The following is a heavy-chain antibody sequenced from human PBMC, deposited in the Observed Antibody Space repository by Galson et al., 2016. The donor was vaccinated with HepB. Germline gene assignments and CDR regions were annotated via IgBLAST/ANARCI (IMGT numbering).Heavy chain of an antibody. CDR1: GGSVTASPYY. J-gene: IGHJ3*02. Sequence: SETLSLTCTVSGGSVTASPYYHAWIRQPPGKGLEWIGTLYYSGSAYYNPSLKSHFTISMGASRNQFSLQLTSVTAADTAVYYCARLFASGRKYDAFDIWGQGTVVTVSS. D-gene: IGHD3-10*01. CDR3: ARLFASGRKYDAFDI. CDR2: LYYSGSA. V-gene: IGHV4-39*01.